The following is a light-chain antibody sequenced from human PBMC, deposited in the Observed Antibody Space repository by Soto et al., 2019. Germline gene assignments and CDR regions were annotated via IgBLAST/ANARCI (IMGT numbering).Light chain of an antibody. CDR3: SSYTSSRTLYV. Sequence: QSALTQPASVSGSPGQSITISCTGTSNDIGAYNYVSWYQHHPGRAPKLIIYEVTNRPSGVSNRFSGSKSGNTASLTISGLRTEDEADYYCSSYTSSRTLYVFATGTKLTVL. J-gene: IGLJ1*01. CDR1: SNDIGAYNY. V-gene: IGLV2-14*01. CDR2: EVT.